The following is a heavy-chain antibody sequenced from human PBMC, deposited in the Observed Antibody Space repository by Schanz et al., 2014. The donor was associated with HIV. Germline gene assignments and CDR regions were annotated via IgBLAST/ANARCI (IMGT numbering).Heavy chain of an antibody. CDR1: GFTFSGFA. CDR2: ISATGGST. Sequence: QLLESGGGLVQPGGLLRLSCAASGFTFSGFAMSWVRQTPGKGLEWVSAISATGGSTYYADSVKGRFTISRDNSKNTLYLQMTTLRTEDTAVYYCARDLGGDFWSSQGGLDPWGQGTLVTVSS. J-gene: IGHJ5*02. V-gene: IGHV3-23*01. CDR3: ARDLGGDFWSSQGGLDP. D-gene: IGHD3-3*01.